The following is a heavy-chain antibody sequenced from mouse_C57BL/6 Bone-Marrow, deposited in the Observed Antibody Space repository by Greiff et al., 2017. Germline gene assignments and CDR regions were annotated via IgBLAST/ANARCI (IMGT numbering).Heavy chain of an antibody. V-gene: IGHV1-39*01. D-gene: IGHD4-1*01. Sequence: VQLKQSGPELVKPGASVKISCKASGYSFTDYNMNWVKQSNGKSLEWIGVINPNYGTTSYNQKFKGKATLTVDQSSRTAYMQLNSLTSEDSAVYYCAREELGHWYFDVWGTGTTVTVSS. CDR1: GYSFTDYN. J-gene: IGHJ1*03. CDR3: AREELGHWYFDV. CDR2: INPNYGTT.